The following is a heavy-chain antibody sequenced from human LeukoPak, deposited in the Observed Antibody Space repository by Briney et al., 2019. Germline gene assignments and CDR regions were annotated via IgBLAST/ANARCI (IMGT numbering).Heavy chain of an antibody. CDR3: AKALYSSSSAPFDY. Sequence: GGSLRLSCAASGFTFSSYAMSWVRRAPGKGLEWVSAISGSGGSTYYADSVKGRFTISRGNSKNTLYLQMNSLRAEDTAVYYCAKALYSSSSAPFDYWGQGTLVTVSS. V-gene: IGHV3-23*01. D-gene: IGHD6-13*01. CDR2: ISGSGGST. CDR1: GFTFSSYA. J-gene: IGHJ4*02.